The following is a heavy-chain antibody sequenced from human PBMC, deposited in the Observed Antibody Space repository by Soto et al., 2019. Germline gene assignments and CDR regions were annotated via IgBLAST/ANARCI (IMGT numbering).Heavy chain of an antibody. Sequence: GGSLRVSCAASGFTFSSYAMSWVRQAPGKGLEWVSAISGSGGSTYYADSVKGRFTISRDNSKNTLYLQMNSLRAEDTAVYYCARTAWLLVLSYFDYWGQGTLVTVSS. CDR3: ARTAWLLVLSYFDY. V-gene: IGHV3-23*01. CDR1: GFTFSSYA. CDR2: ISGSGGST. J-gene: IGHJ4*02. D-gene: IGHD3-22*01.